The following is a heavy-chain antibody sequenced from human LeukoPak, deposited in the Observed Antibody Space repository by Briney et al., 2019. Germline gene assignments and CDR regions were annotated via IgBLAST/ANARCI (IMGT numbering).Heavy chain of an antibody. Sequence: ASVKVSCKASGGTFSSYAISWVRQAPGQGLEWMGWINPNSGGTNYAQKFQGRVTMTRDTSISTAYMELSRLRSDDTAVYYCASGGRVRGHLAPNWFDPWGQGTLVTVSS. CDR1: GGTFSSYA. CDR3: ASGGRVRGHLAPNWFDP. CDR2: INPNSGGT. D-gene: IGHD3-10*01. J-gene: IGHJ5*02. V-gene: IGHV1-2*02.